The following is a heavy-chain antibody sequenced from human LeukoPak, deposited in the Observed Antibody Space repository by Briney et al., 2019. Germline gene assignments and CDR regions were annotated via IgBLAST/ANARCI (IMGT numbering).Heavy chain of an antibody. D-gene: IGHD5-24*01. CDR1: GFTFSSYG. V-gene: IGHV3-23*01. CDR2: ISASGGST. Sequence: GGSLRLSCAASGFTFSSYGMSWVRQAPGKWLEWVSGISASGGSTYYADSVKGRFTISRDNSKNALYLQMNSLRAEDTAIYYCAKDRDPTRDGYTLGGFDYWGQGTLVTVSS. J-gene: IGHJ4*02. CDR3: AKDRDPTRDGYTLGGFDY.